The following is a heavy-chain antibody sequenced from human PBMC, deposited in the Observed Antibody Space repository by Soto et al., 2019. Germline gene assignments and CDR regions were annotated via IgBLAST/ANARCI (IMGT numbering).Heavy chain of an antibody. D-gene: IGHD3-22*01. CDR3: AKNPGYYYDSTGYHFDY. Sequence: PGRSLRLSCAASEFTFSNYAMSWVRQAPGKGLEWVSAISYGGGTTYYADSVKGRFTISRDNSKNTLYLQMNSLRAEDTAVYYCAKNPGYYYDSTGYHFDYWGQGTLVTVS. CDR1: EFTFSNYA. V-gene: IGHV3-23*01. CDR2: ISYGGGTT. J-gene: IGHJ4*02.